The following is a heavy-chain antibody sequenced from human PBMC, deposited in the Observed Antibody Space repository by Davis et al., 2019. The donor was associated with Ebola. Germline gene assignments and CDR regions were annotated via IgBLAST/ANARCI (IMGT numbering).Heavy chain of an antibody. D-gene: IGHD3-22*01. CDR3: ARLDSSAYYLDY. CDR1: VYRFTSYW. J-gene: IGHJ4*02. Sequence: SCKDSVYRFTSYWIGGVRQMHGKGLGWMGVVYPGDSDIRYSPPFQGQVTISADKSISTAYLQWRSLKASDTAMYYCARLDSSAYYLDYWGQGTLVTVSS. CDR2: VYPGDSDI. V-gene: IGHV5-51*01.